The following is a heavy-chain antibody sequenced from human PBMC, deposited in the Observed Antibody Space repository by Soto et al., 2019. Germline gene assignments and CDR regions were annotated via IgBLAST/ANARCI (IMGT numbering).Heavy chain of an antibody. CDR1: GFIFSTYG. CDR2: IWEDGSNK. V-gene: IGHV3-33*01. CDR3: ARAVGPFDY. J-gene: IGHJ4*02. D-gene: IGHD1-26*01. Sequence: QVQLVESGGGVVQPGRSLRLSCAASGFIFSTYGMHGVRQTRGKGPEWVAVIWEDGSNKYYADSVRGRFTISRDNSKNILYLQMNSLSPEDTAMYYCARAVGPFDYWGQGTLVAVSS.